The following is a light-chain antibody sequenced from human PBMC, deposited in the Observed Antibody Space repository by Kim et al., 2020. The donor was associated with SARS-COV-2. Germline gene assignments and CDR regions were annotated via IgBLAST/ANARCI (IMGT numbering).Light chain of an antibody. CDR1: SGHKNYA. CDR3: QTWGTGIRV. Sequence: QLVLTQSPSASASLGASVKLTCTLSSGHKNYAVAWHQQQPEKGPRYLMKLSNDGSHTKGDGIPDRFSGSSSGAERYLTISSLQSEDEADYYCQTWGTGIRVFGGGTQLTVL. V-gene: IGLV4-69*01. CDR2: LSNDGSH. J-gene: IGLJ3*02.